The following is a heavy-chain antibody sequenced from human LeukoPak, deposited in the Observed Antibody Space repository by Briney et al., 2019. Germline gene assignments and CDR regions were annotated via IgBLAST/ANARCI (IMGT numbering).Heavy chain of an antibody. Sequence: GASVKVSCKASGYTFTSYGISWVRQAPGQGLEWMGWISAYNGNTNYAQKLQGRVTMTTDTSTSTAYMELRSLRSDDAAIYYCARDGLTMVTFDAFDIWGQGTMVAVSS. J-gene: IGHJ3*02. D-gene: IGHD4-17*01. CDR2: ISAYNGNT. CDR1: GYTFTSYG. V-gene: IGHV1-18*01. CDR3: ARDGLTMVTFDAFDI.